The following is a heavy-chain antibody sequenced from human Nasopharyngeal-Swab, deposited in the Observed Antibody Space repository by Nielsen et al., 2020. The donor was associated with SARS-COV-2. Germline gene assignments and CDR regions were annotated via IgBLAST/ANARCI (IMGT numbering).Heavy chain of an antibody. CDR2: IYYSGST. Sequence: RQAPGKGLEWIGYIYYSGSTYYNPSLKSRVTISVDTSKNQFSLKLSSVTAADTAEYYCARGSLPLYDILTGYYPPFDYWGQGTLVTVSS. D-gene: IGHD3-9*01. J-gene: IGHJ4*02. V-gene: IGHV4-31*02. CDR3: ARGSLPLYDILTGYYPPFDY.